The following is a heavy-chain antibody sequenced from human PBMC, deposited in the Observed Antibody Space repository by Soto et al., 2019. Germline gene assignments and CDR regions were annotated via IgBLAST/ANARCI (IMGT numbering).Heavy chain of an antibody. J-gene: IGHJ4*02. D-gene: IGHD3-10*01. V-gene: IGHV3-21*01. CDR2: ISSSSSYI. Sequence: VQLVESGGGLVKPGGSLRLSCAASGFTFSSYSMNWVRQAPGKGLEWVSTISSSSSYIYYADSVKGRFTISRDNAKNSLYLQMNSLRAEDTAVYYCANYYYGSGSSADYWGQGTLVTVSS. CDR3: ANYYYGSGSSADY. CDR1: GFTFSSYS.